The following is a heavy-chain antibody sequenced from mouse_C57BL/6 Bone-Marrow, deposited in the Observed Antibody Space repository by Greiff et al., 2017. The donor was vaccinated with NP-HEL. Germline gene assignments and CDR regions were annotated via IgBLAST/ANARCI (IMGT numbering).Heavy chain of an antibody. CDR3: ARNGGTIFFDY. CDR1: GFTFSSYA. D-gene: IGHD3-3*01. J-gene: IGHJ2*01. CDR2: ISDGGSYT. V-gene: IGHV5-4*03. Sequence: DVKLVESGGGLVKPGGSLKLSCAASGFTFSSYAMSWVRQTPEKRLEWVATISDGGSYTYYPDNVKGRFTISRDNAKNNLYLQMSHLKSEDTAMYYCARNGGTIFFDYWGQGTTLTVSS.